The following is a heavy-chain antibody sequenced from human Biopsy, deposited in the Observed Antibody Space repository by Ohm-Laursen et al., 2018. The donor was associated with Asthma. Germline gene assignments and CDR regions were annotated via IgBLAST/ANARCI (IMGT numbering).Heavy chain of an antibody. Sequence: SLRLSCAASGFTFSSNGMHWVRQAPGKGLEWVSSISASGVRTFYADSVEGRFTVSRDSSRNTLYLQLSTLRVEDTAVYFCAKITTDRQKANNWFDPWGQGTLVTVSS. D-gene: IGHD3-22*01. J-gene: IGHJ5*02. CDR1: GFTFSSNG. V-gene: IGHV3-23*01. CDR2: ISASGVRT. CDR3: AKITTDRQKANNWFDP.